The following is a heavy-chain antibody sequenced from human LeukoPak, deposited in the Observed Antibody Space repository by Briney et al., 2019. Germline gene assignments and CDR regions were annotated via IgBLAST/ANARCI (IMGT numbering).Heavy chain of an antibody. CDR2: IYWNDDK. Sequence: SGPTLVNPTQTLTLTCTGSGLSLSTSGVGVGWIRQPPGKALEWLALIYWNDDKRYSPSLKSRLTITKDTSKNQVVLTMTSMDPVDTATYYCARGIGYCSGGSCLALGYWGQGTLVSVSS. CDR3: ARGIGYCSGGSCLALGY. J-gene: IGHJ4*02. D-gene: IGHD2-15*01. CDR1: GLSLSTSGVG. V-gene: IGHV2-5*01.